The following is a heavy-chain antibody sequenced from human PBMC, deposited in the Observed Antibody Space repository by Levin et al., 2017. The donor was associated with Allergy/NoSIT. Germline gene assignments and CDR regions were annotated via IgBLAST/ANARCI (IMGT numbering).Heavy chain of an antibody. Sequence: GGSLRLSCVASGFTFSSFDMNWVRQAPGKGLEWVSYVSGSSSVIYYADSVKGRFTISRDNAKNSLYLQMNSLRDEDRAVYYCARCLRSGARVPCDYWGQGTLVTISS. CDR1: GFTFSSFD. CDR3: ARCLRSGARVPCDY. V-gene: IGHV3-48*02. CDR2: VSGSSSVI. J-gene: IGHJ4*02. D-gene: IGHD3-10*01.